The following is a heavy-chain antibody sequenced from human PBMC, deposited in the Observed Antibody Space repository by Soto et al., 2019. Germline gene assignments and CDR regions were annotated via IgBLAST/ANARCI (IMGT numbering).Heavy chain of an antibody. Sequence: PSETLSVTCTVSGGSISSGGYYWSWIRQHPGKGLEWIGYIYYSGSTYYNPSLKSRVTISLDTSKNQFSLKLSSVTAADTAVYYCARDRRHLIVATGDAYYHYGMDVWGQGTTVTVSS. J-gene: IGHJ6*02. CDR1: GGSISSGGYY. CDR2: IYYSGST. CDR3: ARDRRHLIVATGDAYYHYGMDV. D-gene: IGHD5-12*01. V-gene: IGHV4-31*03.